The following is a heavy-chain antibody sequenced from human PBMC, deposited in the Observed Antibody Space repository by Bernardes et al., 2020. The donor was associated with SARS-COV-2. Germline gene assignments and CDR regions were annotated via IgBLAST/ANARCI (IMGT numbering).Heavy chain of an antibody. CDR3: ARYRSGWYYFDY. Sequence: SETLSLTCAVIAGSFRDSYWSWIRQPPGPGLAWIGELNHSGDTHANPSLRSRVSISVDTSRTRFSLKLSSVTAADTAVYYCARYRSGWYYFDYWGQGTLVTVSS. CDR2: LNHSGDT. V-gene: IGHV4-34*01. CDR1: AGSFRDSY. D-gene: IGHD6-19*01. J-gene: IGHJ4*02.